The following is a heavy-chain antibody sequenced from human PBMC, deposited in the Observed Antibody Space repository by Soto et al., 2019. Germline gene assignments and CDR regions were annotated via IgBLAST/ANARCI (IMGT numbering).Heavy chain of an antibody. J-gene: IGHJ4*02. CDR2: ISYDGSNK. Sequence: QVQLVESGGGVVQPGRSLRLSCAASGFTFSSYAMHWVRQAPGKGLEWVAVISYDGSNKYSADSVKGRFTISRDKSKNALYLQMNSLRAEDTAVYYCARAYEGDYFDYWGQGTLVTVSS. CDR1: GFTFSSYA. V-gene: IGHV3-30-3*01. CDR3: ARAYEGDYFDY. D-gene: IGHD3-16*01.